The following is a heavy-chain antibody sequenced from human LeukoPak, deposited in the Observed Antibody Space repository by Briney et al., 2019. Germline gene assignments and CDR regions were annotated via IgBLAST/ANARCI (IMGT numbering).Heavy chain of an antibody. CDR1: GYTFTSYD. CDR3: ARGSSYGFSMGY. V-gene: IGHV1-18*01. D-gene: IGHD3-16*01. Sequence: ASVKVSCKASGYTFTSYDINWVRQAPGQGLEWMGWISTYNGDTNYAQKLQGGVTMTTDTSTSTAYMELRSLRSDDTAVYYCARGSSYGFSMGYWGQGTLVTVSS. CDR2: ISTYNGDT. J-gene: IGHJ4*02.